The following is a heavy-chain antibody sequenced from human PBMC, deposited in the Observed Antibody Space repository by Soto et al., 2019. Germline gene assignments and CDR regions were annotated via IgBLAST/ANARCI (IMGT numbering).Heavy chain of an antibody. V-gene: IGHV2-5*02. CDR2: IYWDDDK. Sequence: QITLKESGPTLVKPTQTLTLTCTFSGFSLSTSGVGVGWIRQPPGKALEWLALIYWDDDKRYSPSLKSRLTITKDTSKNQVVLTMTNMDPVYTATYYCAHYGIAAAGMAFDIWGQGTMVTVSS. J-gene: IGHJ3*02. CDR3: AHYGIAAAGMAFDI. CDR1: GFSLSTSGVG. D-gene: IGHD6-13*01.